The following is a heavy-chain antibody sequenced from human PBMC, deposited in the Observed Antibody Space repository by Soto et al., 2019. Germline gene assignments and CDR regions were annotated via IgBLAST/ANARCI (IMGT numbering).Heavy chain of an antibody. D-gene: IGHD3-16*02. V-gene: IGHV3-23*01. J-gene: IGHJ6*03. Sequence: EVQLLESGGGLVQPGGSLRLSCTASGFTLSRYAMNWVRQAPGKGLEWVAGISGSGRDSYYADPLKGHFTISRDNSNNTLYLQXXSLRAEDTAIYFCAXXGXXXSEDYNYINVWGKGTSVTVSS. CDR2: ISGSGRDS. CDR3: AXXGXXXSEDYNYINV. CDR1: GFTLSRYA.